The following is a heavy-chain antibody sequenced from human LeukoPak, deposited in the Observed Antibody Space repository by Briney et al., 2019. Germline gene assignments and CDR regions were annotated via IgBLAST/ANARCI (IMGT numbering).Heavy chain of an antibody. CDR3: ARDGPLYGSGSFWFDP. D-gene: IGHD3-10*01. V-gene: IGHV1-18*01. J-gene: IGHJ5*02. CDR2: ISACNGNT. Sequence: ASVKVSCKASGYTFTSYGISWVRQAPGQGLEWMGWISACNGNTNYAQKLQGRVTMTTDTSTSTAYMELRSLRSDDTAVYYCARDGPLYGSGSFWFDPWGQGTLVTVSS. CDR1: GYTFTSYG.